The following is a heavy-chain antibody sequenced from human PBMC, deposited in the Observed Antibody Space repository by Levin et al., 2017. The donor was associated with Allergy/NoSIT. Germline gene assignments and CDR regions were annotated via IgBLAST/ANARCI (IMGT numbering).Heavy chain of an antibody. V-gene: IGHV5-51*01. J-gene: IGHJ4*02. Sequence: KTGGSLRLSCKASGYIFTDYYIGWVRQRPGKGLEWMGNVYPGDSETKYSPSFQGQVSVSADKSIITAYLQWSSLKASDTATYYCARYTGRFDYWGQGTQVTVSS. CDR3: ARYTGRFDY. D-gene: IGHD7-27*01. CDR1: GYIFTDYY. CDR2: VYPGDSET.